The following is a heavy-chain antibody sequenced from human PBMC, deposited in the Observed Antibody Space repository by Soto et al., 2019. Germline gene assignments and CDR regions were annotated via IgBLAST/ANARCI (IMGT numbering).Heavy chain of an antibody. Sequence: PSETLSLTCTVSGVSISSDYWSLIRQPPGKGLEWIGYIYHSGSTNYNPSLKSRVTMSVDTSKNQLSLRLSSVTAADTAVYYCARLKNPYYYDASGFYVDYWGQGTLVTVSS. CDR1: GVSISSDY. CDR3: ARLKNPYYYDASGFYVDY. J-gene: IGHJ4*02. V-gene: IGHV4-59*01. CDR2: IYHSGST. D-gene: IGHD3-22*01.